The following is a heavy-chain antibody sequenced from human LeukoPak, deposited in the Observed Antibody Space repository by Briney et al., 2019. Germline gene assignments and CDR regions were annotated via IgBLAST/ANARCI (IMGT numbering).Heavy chain of an antibody. J-gene: IGHJ4*02. Sequence: SSETLSLTCTVSGGSISSYYWSWIRQPPGKGLEWIGYIYYSGSTNYNPSLKSRATISVDTSKNQFSLKLSSVTAADTAVYYCARDVRYYYGSGNVILFDYWGQGTLVTVSS. CDR1: GGSISSYY. D-gene: IGHD3-10*01. CDR2: IYYSGST. CDR3: ARDVRYYYGSGNVILFDY. V-gene: IGHV4-59*01.